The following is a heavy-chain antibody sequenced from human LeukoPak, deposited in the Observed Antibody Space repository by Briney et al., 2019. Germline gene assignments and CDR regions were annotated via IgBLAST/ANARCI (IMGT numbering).Heavy chain of an antibody. V-gene: IGHV3-30*18. J-gene: IGHJ4*02. CDR3: AKGGYSYGPPLWD. D-gene: IGHD5-18*01. Sequence: GGSLRLSCAASGFTFSSYGMHWVRQAPGKGLEWVAVISYDGSNKYYADSVKGRFTISRDNYKNTLYLQMNSLRAEDTAVYYCAKGGYSYGPPLWDWGQGTLVTVSS. CDR1: GFTFSSYG. CDR2: ISYDGSNK.